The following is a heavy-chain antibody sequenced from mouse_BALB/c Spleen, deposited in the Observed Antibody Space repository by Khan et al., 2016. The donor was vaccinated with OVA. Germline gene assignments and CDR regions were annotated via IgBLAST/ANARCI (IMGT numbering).Heavy chain of an antibody. CDR3: ARGGAAYYRNDGGAMEY. Sequence: QIQLVQSGPELKKPGETVRISCKASGYTFTTAGIQWVQKMPGKGLQWIGWINTHSGVPKYAEDFKGRFAFSLEISVNTAYLQITNLKNEDTATYFWARGGAAYYRNDGGAMEYWGQGTSVTVSS. D-gene: IGHD2-14*01. V-gene: IGHV9-4*02. J-gene: IGHJ4*01. CDR1: GYTFTTAG. CDR2: INTHSGVP.